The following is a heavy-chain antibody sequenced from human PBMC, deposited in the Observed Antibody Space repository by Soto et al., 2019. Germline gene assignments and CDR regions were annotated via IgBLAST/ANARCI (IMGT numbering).Heavy chain of an antibody. CDR1: GGSISSGAYS. V-gene: IGHV4-30-2*01. CDR2: IYHSGST. J-gene: IGHJ4*02. CDR3: ARWVTTVTTIDY. D-gene: IGHD4-17*01. Sequence: SETLSLTCAVSGGSISSGAYSWSWIRQPPGKGLEWVGYIYHSGSTYYNPSLKSRVTISVDRSKNRFSLNLNSVTAADTAVYYCARWVTTVTTIDYWGQGTLVTVSS.